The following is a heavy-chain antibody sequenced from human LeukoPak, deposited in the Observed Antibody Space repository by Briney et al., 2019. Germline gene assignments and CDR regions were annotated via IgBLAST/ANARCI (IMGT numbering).Heavy chain of an antibody. CDR2: IYYSGST. CDR1: GGSISSGDYY. CDR3: ARDSGYHRDFDY. D-gene: IGHD3-22*01. V-gene: IGHV4-61*08. J-gene: IGHJ4*02. Sequence: PSETLSLTCTVSGGSISSGDYYWSWIRQPPGKGLEWIGYIYYSGSTNYNPSLKSRVTISVDTSKNQFSLKLSSVTAADTAVYYCARDSGYHRDFDYWGQGTLVTVSS.